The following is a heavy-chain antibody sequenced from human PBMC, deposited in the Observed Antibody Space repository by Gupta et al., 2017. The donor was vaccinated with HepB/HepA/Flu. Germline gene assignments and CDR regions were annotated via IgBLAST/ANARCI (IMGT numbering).Heavy chain of an antibody. CDR2: IYYSGST. CDR1: GGSISSYY. J-gene: IGHJ2*01. Sequence: QVQLQESGPGLVKPSETLSLTCTVSGGSISSYYWSWIRQPPGKGLEWIGYIYYSGSTNYNPSRKSRVTISVDTSKNQCALKLSSVTAAETAVYYCARGADSYGNRDWYLDLWGRGTLVTVSS. CDR3: ARGADSYGNRDWYLDL. D-gene: IGHD5-18*01. V-gene: IGHV4-59*01.